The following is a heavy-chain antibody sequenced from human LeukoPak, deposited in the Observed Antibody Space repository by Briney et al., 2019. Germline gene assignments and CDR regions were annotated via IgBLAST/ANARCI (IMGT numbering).Heavy chain of an antibody. D-gene: IGHD4-23*01. CDR1: GFTFSSYS. CDR2: ISSSSSYI. V-gene: IGHV3-21*01. Sequence: GGSLRLSCAASGFTFSSYSMNWVRQAPGKGLEWVSSISSSSSYIYYADSVKGRFTISRDNAKNSLYLQMNSLRAEDTAVYYCAREPLGLIGGNSWFDPWGQGTLVTVSS. CDR3: AREPLGLIGGNSWFDP. J-gene: IGHJ5*02.